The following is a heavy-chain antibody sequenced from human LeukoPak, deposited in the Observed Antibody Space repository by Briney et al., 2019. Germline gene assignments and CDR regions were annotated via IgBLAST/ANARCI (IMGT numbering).Heavy chain of an antibody. Sequence: GGSLRLSCAASGFTFNNYVLHWVRQAPGKGLEWVAVVSYDGSNKYYAGSVKGRFTISRDNSENRLYLQMNSLRADDTAVYYCARATTVTTGGDYWGQGTLVTVSS. V-gene: IGHV3-30-3*01. CDR1: GFTFNNYV. D-gene: IGHD4-17*01. J-gene: IGHJ4*02. CDR3: ARATTVTTGGDY. CDR2: VSYDGSNK.